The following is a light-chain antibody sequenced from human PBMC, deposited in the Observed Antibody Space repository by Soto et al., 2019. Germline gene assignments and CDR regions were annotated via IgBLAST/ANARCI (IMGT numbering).Light chain of an antibody. CDR2: DVS. J-gene: IGLJ1*01. CDR3: RSYLIRDTLD. CDR1: SSDVGGYSY. V-gene: IGLV2-14*01. Sequence: QSVLTQPASVSGSPGQSITISCTGTSSDVGGYSYVSWYQQYPGKAPKLMIYDVSNRPSGVSNRFSGSKSGNTASLTISGLQPEHEAEYYRRSYLIRDTLDFGSGSKVIVL.